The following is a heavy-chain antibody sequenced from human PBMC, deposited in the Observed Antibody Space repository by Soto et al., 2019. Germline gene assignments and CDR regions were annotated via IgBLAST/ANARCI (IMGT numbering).Heavy chain of an antibody. J-gene: IGHJ4*02. CDR3: AREDRGEFDY. Sequence: PSETLSLTCAVSGGSISSSNWWSWVRQPPGKGLEWIGEIYHSGSTNYNPSLKSRVTMSVDKSKNQFSLKLSSVTAADTAVYYCAREDRGEFDYWGQGTLVTVSS. CDR2: IYHSGST. CDR1: GGSISSSNW. V-gene: IGHV4-4*02. D-gene: IGHD3-10*01.